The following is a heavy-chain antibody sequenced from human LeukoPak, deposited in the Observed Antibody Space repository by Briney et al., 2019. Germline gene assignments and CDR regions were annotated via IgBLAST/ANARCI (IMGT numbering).Heavy chain of an antibody. CDR3: ARGLYDSSGYYLFDY. D-gene: IGHD3-22*01. CDR1: GGSISSSNW. Sequence: SETLSLTCTVSGGSISSSNWWSWVRQPPGKGLEWIGEIYHSGSTNYNPSLKSRVTISVDKSKNQFSLKLSSVTAADTAVYYCARGLYDSSGYYLFDYWGQGTLVTVSS. V-gene: IGHV4-4*02. CDR2: IYHSGST. J-gene: IGHJ4*02.